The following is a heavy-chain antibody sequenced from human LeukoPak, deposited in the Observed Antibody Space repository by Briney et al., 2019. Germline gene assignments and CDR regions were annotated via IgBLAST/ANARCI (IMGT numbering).Heavy chain of an antibody. CDR2: IYYSGST. D-gene: IGHD1-26*01. Sequence: PSETLSLTCTVSGGSISSYYWSWIRQPPGKGLEWIGYIYYSGSTNYNPSLKSRVTISVDTSKNQFSLKLSSVTAADTAVYYCARDTEYSGSYYGGFDYWGQGTLVTVSS. CDR3: ARDTEYSGSYYGGFDY. J-gene: IGHJ4*02. V-gene: IGHV4-59*12. CDR1: GGSISSYY.